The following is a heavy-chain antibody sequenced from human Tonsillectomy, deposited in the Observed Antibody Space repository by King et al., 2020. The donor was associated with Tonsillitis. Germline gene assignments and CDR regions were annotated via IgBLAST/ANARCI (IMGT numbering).Heavy chain of an antibody. J-gene: IGHJ4*02. V-gene: IGHV3-23*04. CDR2: ISGSAGTT. CDR3: AKDLNYDFWSGYQFDY. Sequence: VQLVESGGGLAQPGGSLRLSCAASGFSFSSYAMTWVRQAPGKGLEWVSGISGSAGTTYSGDCVKGRFTISRANSKNTLYLQMNSLRVEDTAVYYCAKDLNYDFWSGYQFDYWGQGTLVTVSS. CDR1: GFSFSSYA. D-gene: IGHD3-3*01.